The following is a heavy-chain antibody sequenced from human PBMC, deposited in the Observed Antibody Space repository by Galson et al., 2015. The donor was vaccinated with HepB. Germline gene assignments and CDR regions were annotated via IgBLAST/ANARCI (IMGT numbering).Heavy chain of an antibody. CDR3: AKAVVTAYHDAFDI. Sequence: SLRLSCAASGLTFGNYVMTWVRQAPGKGLEWVSAITSSGGSTSYADSVKGRFTISRDNSKNTLSLQMNSLRAEDTAVYYCAKAVVTAYHDAFDIWGQGTMVTVSS. V-gene: IGHV3-23*01. CDR2: ITSSGGST. CDR1: GLTFGNYV. J-gene: IGHJ3*02. D-gene: IGHD4-23*01.